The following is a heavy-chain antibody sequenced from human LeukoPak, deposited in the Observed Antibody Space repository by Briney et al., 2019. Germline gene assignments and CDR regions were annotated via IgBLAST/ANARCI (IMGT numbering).Heavy chain of an antibody. V-gene: IGHV3-21*01. Sequence: GGSLRLSCAASGFTFSSYWMSWVRQAPGKGLEWVSSISSSSSYIYYADSVKGRFTISRDNAKNSPYLQMNSLRAEDTAVYYCAREPDYGVYAGYFDYWGQGTLVTVSS. J-gene: IGHJ4*02. CDR2: ISSSSSYI. D-gene: IGHD4-17*01. CDR1: GFTFSSYW. CDR3: AREPDYGVYAGYFDY.